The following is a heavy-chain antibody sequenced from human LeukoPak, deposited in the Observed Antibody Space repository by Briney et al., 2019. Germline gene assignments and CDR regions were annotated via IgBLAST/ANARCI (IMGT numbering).Heavy chain of an antibody. J-gene: IGHJ6*03. D-gene: IGHD6-6*01. CDR3: AREYSSSSSDYYYYMDV. CDR2: MNPNSGNT. Sequence: ASVKVSCKASGYTFTSYDINWVRQATGQGLEWMGWMNPNSGNTGYAQKFQGRVTITRNTSISTAYMELSSLRSEDTAVYYCAREYSSSSSDYYYYMDVWGKGTTVTVSS. CDR1: GYTFTSYD. V-gene: IGHV1-8*03.